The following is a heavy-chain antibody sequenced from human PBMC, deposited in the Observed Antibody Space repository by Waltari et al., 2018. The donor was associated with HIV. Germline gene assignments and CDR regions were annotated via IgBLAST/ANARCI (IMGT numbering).Heavy chain of an antibody. CDR3: AKDVRYWDGLFYVGHDAFDV. D-gene: IGHD3-3*01. V-gene: IGHV3-30-3*02. Sequence: QVQLVESGGGVVPPGRSLRRSCAASGFTFNTYALHWVRQAPGKGLEWLADVSYNGSDKHYADSVKGRFTISRDNAKNTVYLQLSSLRAEDTAAYYCAKDVRYWDGLFYVGHDAFDVWGQGTMVTVSS. CDR1: GFTFNTYA. J-gene: IGHJ3*01. CDR2: VSYNGSDK.